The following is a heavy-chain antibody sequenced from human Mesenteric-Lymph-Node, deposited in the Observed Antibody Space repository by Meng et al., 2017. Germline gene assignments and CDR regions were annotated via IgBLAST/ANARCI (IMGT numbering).Heavy chain of an antibody. CDR3: ARSAEVGVVSETVFNH. Sequence: SDTLSPTCTVSGDSISSYYWSWIRQSPGKGLEWLAYIYYSATNYNPSLRCRATISVDTSKNQFSLRLTSVTAADTAVYYCARSAEVGVVSETVFNHWGQGTLVTVSS. V-gene: IGHV4-59*01. J-gene: IGHJ4*02. CDR2: IYYSAT. CDR1: GDSISSYY. D-gene: IGHD2-2*01.